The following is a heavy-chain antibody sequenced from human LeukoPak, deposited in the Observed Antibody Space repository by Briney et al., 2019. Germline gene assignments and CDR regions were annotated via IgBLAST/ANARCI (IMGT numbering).Heavy chain of an antibody. V-gene: IGHV4-59*01. CDR1: GGSISSYY. CDR2: IYYSGST. J-gene: IGHJ4*02. CDR3: ARVGGGTAVAGTGFDY. Sequence: SETLSLTCTVSGGSISSYYWSWIRQPPAQGLEWIGYIYYSGSTNYNPSLKSRLTISLDTSKNQFSLKLSSVTAADTAVYYCARVGGGTAVAGTGFDYWGQGTLVTVSS. D-gene: IGHD6-19*01.